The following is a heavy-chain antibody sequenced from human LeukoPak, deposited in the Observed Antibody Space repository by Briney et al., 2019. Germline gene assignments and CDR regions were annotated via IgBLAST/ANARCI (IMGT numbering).Heavy chain of an antibody. Sequence: SETLSLTCAVYGGSFSGYYWSWIRQPPGKGLEWIGEINHSGSTNYNPSLKSRVTISVDTSKNQFSLKLSSVTAADTAVYYCARLYGLRNFGYFDYWGQGTLVTVSS. J-gene: IGHJ4*02. D-gene: IGHD3-10*01. CDR1: GGSFSGYY. CDR3: ARLYGLRNFGYFDY. V-gene: IGHV4-34*01. CDR2: INHSGST.